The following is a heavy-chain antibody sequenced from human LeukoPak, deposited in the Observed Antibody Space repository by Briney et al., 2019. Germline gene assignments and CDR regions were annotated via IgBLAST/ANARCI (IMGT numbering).Heavy chain of an antibody. CDR1: GFTFSNAW. CDR3: TTDSQGKVATFDY. Sequence: KAGGSLRLSCAASGFTFSNAWMSWVRQAPGKGLEWVGRIKSKTDGGTTDYAAPVKGRFTISRDDSKNTLYLQMNSLKTEDTAVYYCTTDSQGKVATFDYWGQGTLVTVSS. D-gene: IGHD2-15*01. V-gene: IGHV3-15*01. J-gene: IGHJ4*02. CDR2: IKSKTDGGTT.